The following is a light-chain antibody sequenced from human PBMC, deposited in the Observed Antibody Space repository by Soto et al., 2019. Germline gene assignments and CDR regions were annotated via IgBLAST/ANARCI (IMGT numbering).Light chain of an antibody. CDR1: QSINSW. CDR3: QQYNSFRA. V-gene: IGKV1-5*03. Sequence: DIQMTQSPSTLSASVGDRVTITCRASQSINSWLAWHQQKPGKAPKLLIYKASTLESGVPSRFIGSGSGTEFTLTISSLQPDDFATYYRQQYNSFRAFGQGTKVDIK. J-gene: IGKJ1*01. CDR2: KAS.